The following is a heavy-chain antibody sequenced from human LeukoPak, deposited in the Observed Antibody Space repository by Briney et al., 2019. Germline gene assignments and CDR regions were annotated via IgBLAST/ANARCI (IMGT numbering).Heavy chain of an antibody. CDR3: ATSFGVTVTTKVDY. Sequence: SETLSLTCTVSGYSISSGYYWRWIRQPPGKGLEWIGSIYHSGSTYYNPSLKSRVTISVDTSKNQFSLKLSSVTAADTAVYYCATSFGVTVTTKVDYWGQGTLVTVSS. CDR2: IYHSGST. CDR1: GYSISSGYY. D-gene: IGHD4-17*01. V-gene: IGHV4-38-2*02. J-gene: IGHJ4*02.